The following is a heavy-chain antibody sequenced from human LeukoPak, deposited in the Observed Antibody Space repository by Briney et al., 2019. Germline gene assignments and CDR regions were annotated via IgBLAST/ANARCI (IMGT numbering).Heavy chain of an antibody. Sequence: PGGSLRLSCAASGLSISGYAMTWVRQAPGKGLEWVSAVSGGGVTHYADSVKGRFTLSRDNSKDTLCLQMNSLRAEDTAVYYCAKGAQGGSENYYFLFGYWGQGTLVTVSS. V-gene: IGHV3-23*01. CDR2: VSGGGVT. D-gene: IGHD3-10*01. CDR3: AKGAQGGSENYYFLFGY. J-gene: IGHJ4*02. CDR1: GLSISGYA.